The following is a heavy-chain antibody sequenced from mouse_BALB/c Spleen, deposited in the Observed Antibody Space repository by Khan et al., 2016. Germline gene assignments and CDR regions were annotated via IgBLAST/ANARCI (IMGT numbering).Heavy chain of an antibody. CDR1: EYDFPSHD. Sequence: EVELVESGGGLVQPGESLKLSCESNEYDFPSHDMSWVRKTPEKRLELVAAINSAGNDTYYPDTMERRFIISRDNTKKTLYLQINSLRSENTALYYCTRHYYGSSFWFAYWGQGTLVTVSA. D-gene: IGHD1-1*01. J-gene: IGHJ3*01. CDR3: TRHYYGSSFWFAY. CDR2: INSAGNDT. V-gene: IGHV5-2*01.